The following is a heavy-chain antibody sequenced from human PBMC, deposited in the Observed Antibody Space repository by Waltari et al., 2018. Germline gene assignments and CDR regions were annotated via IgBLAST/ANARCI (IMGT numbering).Heavy chain of an antibody. V-gene: IGHV4-34*01. Sequence: QVQLQQWGAGLLKPSETLSLTCAVYGGSFSGDYWSWIRQPPGKGLAWIGEIKHSGSTNYNPSHKSRGTISVDTSKTQFSLKPSSVTAADTAVYYCARGSPLGANWFDPWGQGTLVTVSP. CDR3: ARGSPLGANWFDP. J-gene: IGHJ5*02. CDR1: GGSFSGDY. CDR2: IKHSGST.